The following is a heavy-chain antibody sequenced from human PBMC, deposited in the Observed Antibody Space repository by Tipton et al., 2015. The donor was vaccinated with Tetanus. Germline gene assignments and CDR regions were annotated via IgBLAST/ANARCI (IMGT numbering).Heavy chain of an antibody. J-gene: IGHJ6*02. Sequence: TLSLTCTVSGVSISSSSYYWGWIRQPPGKGLEWIGSIYDSESTYYNPSLKSRVTISVDTSKNQFSLKLSSVTAADTAVYYCARHRLTGDTEYGMDVWGQGTTVTVSS. CDR3: ARHRLTGDTEYGMDV. V-gene: IGHV4-39*01. CDR2: IYDSEST. D-gene: IGHD5-18*01. CDR1: GVSISSSSYY.